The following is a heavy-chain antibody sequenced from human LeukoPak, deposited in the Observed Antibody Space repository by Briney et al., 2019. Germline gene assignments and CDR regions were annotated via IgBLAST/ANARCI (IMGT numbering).Heavy chain of an antibody. D-gene: IGHD3-10*01. V-gene: IGHV3-23*01. J-gene: IGHJ4*02. CDR1: GFAFSNYA. CDR2: LSGGGDSR. Sequence: GGSLRLSCAASGFAFSNYAMSWVRQAPGKGLEWVSSLSGGGDSRYYADSVMGRFTISRDNSKNTLYLQMNSLRAEDTAVYYCAKAVRSMVTGGGCFDSWGQGTLVTVSS. CDR3: AKAVRSMVTGGGCFDS.